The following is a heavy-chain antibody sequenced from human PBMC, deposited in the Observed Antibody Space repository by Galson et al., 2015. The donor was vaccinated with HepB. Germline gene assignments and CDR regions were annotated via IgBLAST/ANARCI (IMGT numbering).Heavy chain of an antibody. Sequence: SLRLSCAASGFTFSNAWMSWVRQAPGKGLEWVGRIKSKTDGGTTDYAAPVKGRFTISRDDSKNTLYLQMNSLKTEDTAVYYCTTYWPEYSTSMDVWGQGTTVTVSS. J-gene: IGHJ6*02. CDR3: TTYWPEYSTSMDV. V-gene: IGHV3-15*01. D-gene: IGHD6-6*01. CDR1: GFTFSNAW. CDR2: IKSKTDGGTT.